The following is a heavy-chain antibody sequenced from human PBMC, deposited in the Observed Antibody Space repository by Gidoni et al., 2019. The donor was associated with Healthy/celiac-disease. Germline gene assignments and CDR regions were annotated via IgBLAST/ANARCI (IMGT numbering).Heavy chain of an antibody. CDR1: GFTFSSYA. V-gene: IGHV3-23*01. CDR3: AKAYLLDPGIAAAGTAVYWFDP. J-gene: IGHJ5*02. Sequence: EVQLLESGGGLVQPGGSLRLSCSASGFTFSSYAMSWVRQAPGKGLACVSAISVSGGSTYYADSVKGRFTISRDNSKNTLYLQMNSLRAEDTAVYYCAKAYLLDPGIAAAGTAVYWFDPWGQGTLVTVSS. D-gene: IGHD6-13*01. CDR2: ISVSGGST.